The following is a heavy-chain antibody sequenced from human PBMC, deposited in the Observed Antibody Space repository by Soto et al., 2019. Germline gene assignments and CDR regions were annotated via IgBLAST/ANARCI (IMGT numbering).Heavy chain of an antibody. V-gene: IGHV3-23*01. CDR1: GFTFSDFG. CDR2: VNNDGRNT. J-gene: IGHJ4*02. Sequence: VGSLRLSFEASGFTFSDFGMSWVRQIPGKGLEWVSTVNNDGRNTHYADSVEGRFTISRDNSKNTLYLQMGSLRAEDTAIYYCAKDAGNEESLFDYWGQGTLVTVSS. CDR3: AKDAGNEESLFDY.